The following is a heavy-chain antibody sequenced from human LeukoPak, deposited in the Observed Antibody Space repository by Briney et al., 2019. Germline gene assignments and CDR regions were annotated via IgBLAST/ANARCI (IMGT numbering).Heavy chain of an antibody. V-gene: IGHV4-61*02. Sequence: PSETLSLTCTVSGGSISSGSYYWSWIRQAAGKGLEWIGRIYTSGSTNYNPSLKSRVTISVDTSKNQFSLKLSSVTAADTAVYYCARDHCSSTSCYVGWFDPWGQGTLVTVSS. J-gene: IGHJ5*02. CDR3: ARDHCSSTSCYVGWFDP. CDR2: IYTSGST. D-gene: IGHD2-2*01. CDR1: GGSISSGSYY.